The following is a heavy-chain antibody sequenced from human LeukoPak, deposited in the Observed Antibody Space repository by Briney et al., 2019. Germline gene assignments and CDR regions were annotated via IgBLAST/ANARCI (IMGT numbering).Heavy chain of an antibody. CDR1: GFTFSSYA. V-gene: IGHV3-23*01. D-gene: IGHD3-16*02. CDR2: ISGSGGST. CDR3: ARAGFLITFGGVIS. Sequence: PGGSLRLSCAASGFTFSSYAMSWVRQAPGKGLEWVSAISGSGGSTYYADPVKGRFTISRDNSKNTLYLQMNSLRAEDTAIYYCARAGFLITFGGVISWGQGTLVTVSS. J-gene: IGHJ5*02.